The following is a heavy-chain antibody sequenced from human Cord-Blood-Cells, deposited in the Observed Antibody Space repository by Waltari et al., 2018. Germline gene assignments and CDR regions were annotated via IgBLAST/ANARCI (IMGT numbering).Heavy chain of an antibody. J-gene: IGHJ4*02. CDR2: IRSKANSYAT. CDR1: GFTFSGSA. CDR3: TTRPPSVVGATDY. Sequence: EVQLVESGGGLVQPGGSLKLSCAASGFTFSGSAMHWVRQASGKGLEWVGRIRSKANSYATAYAASVKGRFTISSDDLKNTAYLQMNSLKTEDTAVYYCTTRPPSVVGATDYWGQGTLVTVSS. D-gene: IGHD1-26*01. V-gene: IGHV3-73*01.